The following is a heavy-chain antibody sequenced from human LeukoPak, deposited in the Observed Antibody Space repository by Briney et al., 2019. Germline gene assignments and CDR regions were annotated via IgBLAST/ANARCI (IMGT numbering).Heavy chain of an antibody. CDR2: IYYSGST. J-gene: IGHJ5*02. V-gene: IGHV4-59*01. CDR1: GGSLSSYY. Sequence: SETLSLTCTVSGGSLSSYYWSWIRQPPGKGLEWIGYIYYSGSTNYNPSLKSRVTISVDTSKIKFSLKLSSVTAADTAVYYCARGLTHYDYVWGSYRENKNLYNWFDPWGQGTLVTVSS. D-gene: IGHD3-16*02. CDR3: ARGLTHYDYVWGSYRENKNLYNWFDP.